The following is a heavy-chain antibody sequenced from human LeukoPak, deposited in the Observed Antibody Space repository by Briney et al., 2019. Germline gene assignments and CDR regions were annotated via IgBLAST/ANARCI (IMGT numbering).Heavy chain of an antibody. CDR1: GFTFSSYG. CDR2: IRYDGSNK. Sequence: GGTLRLSCAASGFTFSSYGMSWVRQAPGKGLEWVAFIRYDGSNKYYADSVKGRFTISRDNSKNTLYLQMNSLRAEDTAVYYCAGYCSGGACYLGDAFDIWGQGTMVTVSS. V-gene: IGHV3-30*02. J-gene: IGHJ3*02. D-gene: IGHD2-15*01. CDR3: AGYCSGGACYLGDAFDI.